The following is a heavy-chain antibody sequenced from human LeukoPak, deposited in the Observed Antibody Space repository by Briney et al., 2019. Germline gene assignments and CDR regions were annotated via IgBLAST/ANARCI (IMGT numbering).Heavy chain of an antibody. V-gene: IGHV4-59*01. CDR1: GDSISSYY. CDR3: ARAKQWLVQDV. CDR2: IYYSGIT. J-gene: IGHJ3*01. D-gene: IGHD6-19*01. Sequence: PSETLSLTCTVSGDSISSYYWSWIRQPPGKGLGWIGYIYYSGITNYNPSLKSRVTISVDTSKNQFSLKLSSVTAADTAVYYCARAKQWLVQDVWGQGTMVTVSS.